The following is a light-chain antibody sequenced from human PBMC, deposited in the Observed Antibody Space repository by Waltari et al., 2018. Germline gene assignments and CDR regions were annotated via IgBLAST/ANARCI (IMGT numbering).Light chain of an antibody. J-gene: IGLJ1*01. V-gene: IGLV2-14*01. CDR2: EVS. CDR1: SSDVGGYNS. Sequence: QSALTQPASVSGSPGQSITLSCTGTSSDVGGYNSLSWYQQHPGNAPKLMIYEVSNWPSGVSNRFSGSKSDNTASLTISGLQAEDEADYYCSSYTSSSTLYVFGTGTKVTVL. CDR3: SSYTSSSTLYV.